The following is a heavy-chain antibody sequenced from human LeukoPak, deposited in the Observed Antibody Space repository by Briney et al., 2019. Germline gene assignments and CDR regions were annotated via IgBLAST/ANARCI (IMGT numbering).Heavy chain of an antibody. V-gene: IGHV3-33*01. J-gene: IGHJ5*02. CDR3: ARENSGWFDP. CDR2: IWYDGSNK. D-gene: IGHD4-23*01. CDR1: GFTFSSYG. Sequence: GGSLRLSCAASGFTFSSYGMHWVRQAPGKGLEWVAVIWYDGSNKYYADSVKGRFTISRDNSKNTLYLQMNSLRAEDTAVYYCARENSGWFDPWGQEPWSPSPQ.